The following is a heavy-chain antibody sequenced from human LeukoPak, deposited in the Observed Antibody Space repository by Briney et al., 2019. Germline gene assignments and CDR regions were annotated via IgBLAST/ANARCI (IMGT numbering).Heavy chain of an antibody. CDR3: ARYSGSYYHMDV. Sequence: GESLKISCLGSGYSFTTYWIGWVRQMSGKGLEWMGIIYPGDSDTRYSPSFQGQVTISAEKSISTAYLQWSSLKASDAAMYYCARYSGSYYHMDVWGKGTTVTVSS. CDR2: IYPGDSDT. V-gene: IGHV5-51*01. J-gene: IGHJ6*03. CDR1: GYSFTTYW. D-gene: IGHD1-26*01.